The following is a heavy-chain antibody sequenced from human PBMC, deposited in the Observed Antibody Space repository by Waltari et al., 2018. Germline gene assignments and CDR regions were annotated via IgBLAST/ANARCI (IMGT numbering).Heavy chain of an antibody. CDR2: INHRGST. D-gene: IGHD3-3*01. CDR1: GGSFSGYY. Sequence: QVQLQQWGAGLLKPSETLSLTCAVYGGSFSGYYWSWIRQPPGKGLEWIGEINHRGSTNYNPSLKSRVTISVDTSKNQFSLKLSSVTAADTAVYYCARAGHYDFWSGYYKAPYYYYGMDVWGQGTTVTVSS. CDR3: ARAGHYDFWSGYYKAPYYYYGMDV. J-gene: IGHJ6*02. V-gene: IGHV4-34*01.